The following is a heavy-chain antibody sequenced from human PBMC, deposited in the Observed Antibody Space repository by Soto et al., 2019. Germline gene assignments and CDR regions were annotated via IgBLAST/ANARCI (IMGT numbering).Heavy chain of an antibody. J-gene: IGHJ4*02. CDR1: GGSFSGYY. D-gene: IGHD3-16*01. V-gene: IGHV4-34*01. CDR2: INHSGST. Sequence: QVQLQQWGAGLLKPSETLSLTCAVYGGSFSGYYWSWIRQPPGKGLEWIGEINHSGSTNYNPSLKSRVTISVDTSKNQFSLKLSSVTAADTAVYYCARGTPYDYIWGSYYYYFDYWGQGTLVTVSS. CDR3: ARGTPYDYIWGSYYYYFDY.